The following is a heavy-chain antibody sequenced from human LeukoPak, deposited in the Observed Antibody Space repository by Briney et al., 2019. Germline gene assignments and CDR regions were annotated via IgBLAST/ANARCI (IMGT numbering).Heavy chain of an antibody. CDR2: IIPIFGTA. J-gene: IGHJ4*02. D-gene: IGHD6-13*01. CDR3: ARGQQLDLYYFDY. Sequence: GSSVKVSCKASGGTFSSYAISWVRQAPGQGREWRGGIIPIFGTANYPQKFQGSVTTTTDASTSTAYMELSSLRSEDTAVYYCARGQQLDLYYFDYWGQGTLVTVSS. CDR1: GGTFSSYA. V-gene: IGHV1-69*05.